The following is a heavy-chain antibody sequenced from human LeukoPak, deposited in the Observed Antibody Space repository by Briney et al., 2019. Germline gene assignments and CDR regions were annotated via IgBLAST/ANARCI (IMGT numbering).Heavy chain of an antibody. D-gene: IGHD1/OR15-1a*01. Sequence: GGSLRLSCAASAFTFSIYDMSWVRQAPGKGLEWVSIVISDGTTYYADSVKGRFTISRDNSKNTVYLQMNSLRAEDTAVYYCARSREHDYWGQGTLVTVSS. CDR1: AFTFSIYD. CDR2: VISDGTT. V-gene: IGHV3-23*01. J-gene: IGHJ4*02. CDR3: ARSREHDY.